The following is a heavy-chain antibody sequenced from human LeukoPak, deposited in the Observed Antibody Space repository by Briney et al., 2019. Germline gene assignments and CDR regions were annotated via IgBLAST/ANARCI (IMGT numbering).Heavy chain of an antibody. CDR1: GYTFTSYD. V-gene: IGHV1-8*01. J-gene: IGHJ5*02. D-gene: IGHD5-24*01. CDR2: MNTNSGNT. Sequence: ASVNVSCKASGYTFTSYDINWVRQATGQGLEWMGWMNTNSGNTGYAQKFHGRVTMTRNTSISTAYMELSSLRSEDTAVYYCARDNSVRDEAWWFNPGGQGTLVTVSS. CDR3: ARDNSVRDEAWWFNP.